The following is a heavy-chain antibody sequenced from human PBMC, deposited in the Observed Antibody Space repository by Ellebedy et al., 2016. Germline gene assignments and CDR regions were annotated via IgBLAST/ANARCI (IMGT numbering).Heavy chain of an antibody. CDR2: IAPGENIQ. J-gene: IGHJ4*02. Sequence: GGSLRLXXTGSGLTLSTRVMHWVRQAPGKGLEWVAVIAPGENIQNYVDSVKGRFTISRDNSKNTLFLEMSSLRTDDTAVYYCARDRSYSPTYWGQGTLVTVSS. V-gene: IGHV3-30*03. CDR3: ARDRSYSPTY. D-gene: IGHD1-26*01. CDR1: GLTLSTRV.